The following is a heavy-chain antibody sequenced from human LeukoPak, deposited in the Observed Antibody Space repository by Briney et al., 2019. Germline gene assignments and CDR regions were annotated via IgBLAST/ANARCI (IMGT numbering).Heavy chain of an antibody. V-gene: IGHV4-38-2*01. CDR1: GYSFSSDYY. CDR3: ARRGRNSSGWQDYL. Sequence: PSETLSLTCAVSGYSFSSDYYWGWIRQPPGKGLEWIANIYHTGSTNYNPSLSSRVTISIDTAKNQFSLKLTSVTAADTAVYYCARRGRNSSGWQDYLWGQGTLVTVSS. CDR2: IYHTGST. J-gene: IGHJ4*02. D-gene: IGHD6-25*01.